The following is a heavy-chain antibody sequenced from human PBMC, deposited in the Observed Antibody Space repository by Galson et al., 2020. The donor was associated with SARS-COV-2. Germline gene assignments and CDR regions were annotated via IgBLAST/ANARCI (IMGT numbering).Heavy chain of an antibody. V-gene: IGHV3-23*01. D-gene: IGHD3-3*01. CDR3: AKDQYYDFWSGYRYYFDY. CDR2: ISGSGGST. CDR1: GFTFSSYA. J-gene: IGHJ4*02. Sequence: GESLKISCAASGFTFSSYAMSWVRQAPGKGLEWVSAISGSGGSTYYADSVKGQFTISRDNSKNTLYLQMNSLRAEDTAVYYCAKDQYYDFWSGYRYYFDYWGQGTLVTVSS.